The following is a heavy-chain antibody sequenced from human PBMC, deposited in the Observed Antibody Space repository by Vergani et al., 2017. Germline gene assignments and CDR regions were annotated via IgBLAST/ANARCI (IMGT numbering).Heavy chain of an antibody. CDR3: TTVWFRGELPYYFDY. J-gene: IGHJ4*02. V-gene: IGHV3-15*01. D-gene: IGHD1-26*01. CDR1: GYTFTSYG. CDR2: IKSKTDGGTT. Sequence: VQLVQSGAEVKKPGASVKVSCKASGYTFTSYGISWVRQAPGKGLEWVGRIKSKTDGGTTDYAAPVKGRFTISRDDSKNTLYLQMNSLKTEDTAVYYCTTVWFRGELPYYFDYWGQGTLVTVSS.